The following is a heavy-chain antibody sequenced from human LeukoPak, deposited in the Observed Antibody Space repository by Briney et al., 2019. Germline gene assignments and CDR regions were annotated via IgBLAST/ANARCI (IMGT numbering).Heavy chain of an antibody. V-gene: IGHV3-43D*04. Sequence: PGGSLRLSCVASGFTFDDYAMHWVRQAPGKGLEWVSLISWDGGSTYYADSVKGRFAISRDNSKNSLYLQMNSLRAEDTALYYCAKDRGRYYYYMDVWGKGTTVTVSS. CDR1: GFTFDDYA. CDR2: ISWDGGST. CDR3: AKDRGRYYYYMDV. D-gene: IGHD6-25*01. J-gene: IGHJ6*03.